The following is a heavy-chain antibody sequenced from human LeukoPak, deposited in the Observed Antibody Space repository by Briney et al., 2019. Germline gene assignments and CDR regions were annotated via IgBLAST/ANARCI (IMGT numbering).Heavy chain of an antibody. Sequence: GGTLRLSCAASGFTFSSYGMSWVRQAPGKGLEWVSSISSGSSYIYYADSVKGRFTISRDNAKNSLYLQMNSLRAEDTAVYYCARVAGGTWFGELMRSYYYYYMDVWGKGTTVTVPS. CDR2: ISSGSSYI. D-gene: IGHD3-10*01. V-gene: IGHV3-21*01. CDR1: GFTFSSYG. J-gene: IGHJ6*03. CDR3: ARVAGGTWFGELMRSYYYYYMDV.